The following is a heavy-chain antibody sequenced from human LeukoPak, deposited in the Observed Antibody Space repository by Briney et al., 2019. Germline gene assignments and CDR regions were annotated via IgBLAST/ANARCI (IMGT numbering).Heavy chain of an antibody. CDR2: IYHSGTP. D-gene: IGHD5-18*01. J-gene: IGHJ6*03. CDR1: RYSISSGYF. Sequence: SQTLSLTCNVSRYSISSGYFWAWIRQPPGKGLEWIGSIYHSGTPYFNPSLRSRVTILVDTSKNQFSLKLSSVTAADTAVYYCARAGYSLFDYYYYYMDVWGKGTTVTVSS. CDR3: ARAGYSLFDYYYYYMDV. V-gene: IGHV4-38-2*02.